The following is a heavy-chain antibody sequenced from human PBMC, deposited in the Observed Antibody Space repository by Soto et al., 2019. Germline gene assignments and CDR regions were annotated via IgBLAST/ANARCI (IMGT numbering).Heavy chain of an antibody. CDR3: ARDLLEGYGHARQPDY. Sequence: VGSLRLSGVASGFTFRAYSMSWVRQAPGQGLEWVSSITSSSTYIYYTRSVEGRFTISRDDAMNSLHLQMNSLRAEDMAVYYCARDLLEGYGHARQPDYWGQGTLVTVS. CDR1: GFTFRAYS. CDR2: ITSSSTYI. D-gene: IGHD5-18*01. V-gene: IGHV3-21*06. J-gene: IGHJ4*02.